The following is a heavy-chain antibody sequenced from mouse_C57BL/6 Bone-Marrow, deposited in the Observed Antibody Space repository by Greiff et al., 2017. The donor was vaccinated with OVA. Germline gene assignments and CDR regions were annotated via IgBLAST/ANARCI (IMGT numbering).Heavy chain of an antibody. V-gene: IGHV5-16*01. CDR1: GFTFSDYY. D-gene: IGHD1-1*01. CDR3: ARDPLFPGYFDV. CDR2: INYDGSST. J-gene: IGHJ1*03. Sequence: EVKLVESEGGLVQPGSSMKLSCTASGFTFSDYYMAWVRQVPEKGLEWVANINYDGSSTYYLDSLKSRFIISRDNAKNIRYLQMSSLKSEDTATYYCARDPLFPGYFDVWGTGTTVTVSS.